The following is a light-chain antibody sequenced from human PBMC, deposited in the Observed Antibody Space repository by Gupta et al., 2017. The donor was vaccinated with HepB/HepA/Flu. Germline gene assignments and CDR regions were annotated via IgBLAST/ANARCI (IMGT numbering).Light chain of an antibody. CDR3: QQYNTYPYS. V-gene: IGKV1-5*03. CDR2: KAS. J-gene: IGKJ2*03. Sequence: DIQMTQSPSTLSASVGDRVTITCRASQTTSRWLAWYQQKPGKAPKLLIYKASNLETGVPSRFSGSGSGTEFTLTISSLQPDDFATYYCQQYNTYPYSFGQGTKLEIK. CDR1: QTTSRW.